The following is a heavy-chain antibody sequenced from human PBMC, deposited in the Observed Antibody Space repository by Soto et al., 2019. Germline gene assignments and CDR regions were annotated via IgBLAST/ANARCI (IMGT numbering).Heavy chain of an antibody. J-gene: IGHJ6*02. CDR1: GYSFTSYW. Sequence: PVESLKISCKGSGYSFTSYWIGWVRQMPGKGLEWMGIIYPGDSDTRYSPSFQGQVTISADKSISTAYLQWSSLKASDTAMYYCARLEGQAALSTSYYYYGMDVWGQGTTVTVSS. CDR3: ARLEGQAALSTSYYYYGMDV. D-gene: IGHD2-15*01. CDR2: IYPGDSDT. V-gene: IGHV5-51*01.